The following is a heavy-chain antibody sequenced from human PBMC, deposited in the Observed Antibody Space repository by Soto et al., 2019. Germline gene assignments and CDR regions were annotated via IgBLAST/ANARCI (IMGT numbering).Heavy chain of an antibody. Sequence: GSLRLSCEASGFAFSGFEMNWVRQAPGKGLEWVSYISSGASNMYYADSVKGRFTISRDNAQSSLYLQMNSLRVEDTAVYYCARDPDYDFWSGYRNKEGTYGMDVWGQGTTVTVSS. D-gene: IGHD3-3*01. V-gene: IGHV3-48*03. J-gene: IGHJ6*02. CDR1: GFAFSGFE. CDR2: ISSGASNM. CDR3: ARDPDYDFWSGYRNKEGTYGMDV.